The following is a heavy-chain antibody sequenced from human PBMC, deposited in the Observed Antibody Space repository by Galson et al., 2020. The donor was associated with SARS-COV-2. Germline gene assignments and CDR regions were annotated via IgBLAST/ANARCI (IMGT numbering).Heavy chain of an antibody. Sequence: GGSLRLSCAASGFTFTNYTLHWVRQAPDKGLKWLAVISYPGGIQLYADSVKGRFTISRDNSENIVFLQMNSLRPDDTAVYSCTRDISGGASDIWGQGTIVTVSS. CDR1: GFTFTNYT. CDR3: TRDISGGASDI. V-gene: IGHV3-30*16. D-gene: IGHD1-26*01. CDR2: ISYPGGIQ. J-gene: IGHJ3*02.